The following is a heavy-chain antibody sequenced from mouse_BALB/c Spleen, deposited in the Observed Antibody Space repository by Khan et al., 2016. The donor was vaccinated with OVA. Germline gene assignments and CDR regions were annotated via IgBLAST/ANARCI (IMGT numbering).Heavy chain of an antibody. CDR1: GYTFPSNT. CDR2: INLRSDYT. Sequence: QVQLQQSGAELARPGASVKMSCKASGYTFPSNTIHWEKQRPGQGLEWIGTINLRSDYTIYNQKFKDKATLTADISSTTAYMQLSSLTSDDSAVYYCARRTTGYAMDYWGQGTSVTVSS. V-gene: IGHV1-4*01. J-gene: IGHJ4*01. D-gene: IGHD2-14*01. CDR3: ARRTTGYAMDY.